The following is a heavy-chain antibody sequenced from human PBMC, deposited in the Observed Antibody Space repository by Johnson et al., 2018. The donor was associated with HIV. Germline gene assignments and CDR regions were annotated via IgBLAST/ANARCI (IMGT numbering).Heavy chain of an antibody. CDR2: ISYDGSNK. CDR3: AKTTFMIAAACPLAFDI. J-gene: IGHJ3*02. Sequence: QVQLVESGGGVVQPGRSLRLSCAASGFTFSSYGMHWVRQAPGKGLEWVAVISYDGSNKYYADSVKGRFTISRDNSKNTLYLRMNSLSAEDTTVYYCAKTTFMIAAACPLAFDIWGQGTMVTVSS. CDR1: GFTFSSYG. D-gene: IGHD6-13*01. V-gene: IGHV3-30*18.